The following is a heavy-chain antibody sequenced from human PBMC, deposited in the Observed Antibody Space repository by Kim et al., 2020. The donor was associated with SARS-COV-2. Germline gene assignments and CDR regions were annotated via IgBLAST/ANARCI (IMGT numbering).Heavy chain of an antibody. D-gene: IGHD3-3*01. CDR3: ARASRSTIFGVVTAPGAFDI. Sequence: SETLSLTCTVSGGSISSYYWSWIRQPPGKGLEWIGYIYYSGSTNYNPSLKSRVTISVDTSKNQFSLKLSSVTAADTPVYYCARASRSTIFGVVTAPGAFDIWGQGTMVTVSS. CDR1: GGSISSYY. J-gene: IGHJ3*02. V-gene: IGHV4-59*01. CDR2: IYYSGST.